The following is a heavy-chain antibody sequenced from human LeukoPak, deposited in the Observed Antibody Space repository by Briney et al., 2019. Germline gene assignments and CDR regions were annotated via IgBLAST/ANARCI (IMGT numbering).Heavy chain of an antibody. D-gene: IGHD5-18*01. CDR1: GGSVSSGSYY. CDR2: IYYSGRT. CDR3: ARGGGYSYGYYFDY. V-gene: IGHV4-61*01. Sequence: SETLSLTCTVSGGSVSSGSYYWSWIRQPPGKGLEWIGYIYYSGRTNYNPSLKSRVTISVDTSKNQFSLKLSSVTAADTAVYYCARGGGYSYGYYFDYWGQGTLVTVSS. J-gene: IGHJ4*02.